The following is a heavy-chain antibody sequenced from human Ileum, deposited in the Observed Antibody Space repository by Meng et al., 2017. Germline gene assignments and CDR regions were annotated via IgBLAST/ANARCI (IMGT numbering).Heavy chain of an antibody. D-gene: IGHD3-16*01. CDR3: TTDRNWDYFEY. CDR1: GFTFNKAW. J-gene: IGHJ4*02. V-gene: IGHV3-15*04. Sequence: EVQRVESGGGWVTPGGSLILSCAASGFTFNKAWMSWVRQAPGKGLEWVGRIESDGTTDYAAPVKGRFAISRDDSKTTLYLQMDSLKTDDTAVYYCTTDRNWDYFEYWGQGTLVTVSS. CDR2: IESDGTT.